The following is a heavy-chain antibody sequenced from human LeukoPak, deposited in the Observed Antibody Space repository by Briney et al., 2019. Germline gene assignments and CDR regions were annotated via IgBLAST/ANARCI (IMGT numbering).Heavy chain of an antibody. D-gene: IGHD3-10*01. Sequence: GRSLRLSCAASGFTFSSYAMHWVRQAPGKGLEWVAVISYDGSNKYYADSVKGRFTISRDNSKNTLYLQMNSLRAEDTAVYYCAGVYGLRFDYWGQGTLVTVSS. CDR1: GFTFSSYA. CDR3: AGVYGLRFDY. J-gene: IGHJ4*02. V-gene: IGHV3-30*04. CDR2: ISYDGSNK.